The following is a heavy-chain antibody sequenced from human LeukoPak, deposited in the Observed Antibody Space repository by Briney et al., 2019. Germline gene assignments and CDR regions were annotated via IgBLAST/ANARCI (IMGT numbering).Heavy chain of an antibody. Sequence: PGGSLRLSCAASGFTFSSYSMNWVRQAPGKGLEWVSYISSSRSNIHYADSVKGRFTISRDNAKNSLYLQMNSLRAEDTAVYYCARDQSIAARRLGHSIWGQGTMVTVSS. D-gene: IGHD6-6*01. J-gene: IGHJ3*02. CDR1: GFTFSSYS. CDR3: ARDQSIAARRLGHSI. CDR2: ISSSRSNI. V-gene: IGHV3-48*01.